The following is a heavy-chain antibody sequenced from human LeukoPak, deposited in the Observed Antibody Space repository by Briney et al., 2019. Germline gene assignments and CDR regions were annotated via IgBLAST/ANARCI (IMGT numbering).Heavy chain of an antibody. Sequence: PGGSLRLSCAASGFTFGSYEMNWVRRAPGKGLEWISYISSSGSTIYYADSVKGRITISRDNAKNSLYLQMNSLRVEDTAIYYCARLAVAYNWFDPWGQGTLVTVSS. CDR2: ISSSGSTI. V-gene: IGHV3-48*03. D-gene: IGHD6-19*01. CDR3: ARLAVAYNWFDP. J-gene: IGHJ5*02. CDR1: GFTFGSYE.